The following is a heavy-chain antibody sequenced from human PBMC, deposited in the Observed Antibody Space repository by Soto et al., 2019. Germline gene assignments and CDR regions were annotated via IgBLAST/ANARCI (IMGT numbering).Heavy chain of an antibody. D-gene: IGHD3-16*02. V-gene: IGHV4-59*01. J-gene: IGHJ6*02. CDR3: ARDYPSYYYGMDV. CDR1: GGSISSYY. Sequence: QVQLQESGPGLVKPSETLSLTCTVSGGSISSYYWSWIRQPPGKGLEWIGYIYYSGSTNYNPSLKRRVTISVDTSKNQFSLKLSSVTAADTAVYYCARDYPSYYYGMDVWGQGTTVTVSS. CDR2: IYYSGST.